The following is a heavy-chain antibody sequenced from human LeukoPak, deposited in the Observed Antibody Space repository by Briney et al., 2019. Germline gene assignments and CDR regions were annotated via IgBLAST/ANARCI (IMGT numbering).Heavy chain of an antibody. CDR2: ISYDGSNK. CDR1: GFTFSGYA. Sequence: GRSLRLSCAASGFTFSGYAMHWVRQAPGKGLEWVAVISYDGSNKYYADSVKGRFTISRDNSKNTLYLQMNSLRAEDTAVYYCARGSASNNKAAEYNWFDPWGQGTLVTVSS. D-gene: IGHD4-11*01. V-gene: IGHV3-30*04. J-gene: IGHJ5*02. CDR3: ARGSASNNKAAEYNWFDP.